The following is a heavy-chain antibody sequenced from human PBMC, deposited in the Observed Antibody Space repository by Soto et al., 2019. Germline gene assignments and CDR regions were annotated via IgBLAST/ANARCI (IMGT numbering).Heavy chain of an antibody. CDR2: IKQDGSEK. CDR3: ARDFEGAADYNWFDP. CDR1: GFTFSSYW. J-gene: IGHJ5*02. D-gene: IGHD6-13*01. Sequence: VSLRLSCAASGFTFSSYWMSWVRQAPGKGLEWVANIKQDGSEKYYVDSVKGRFTISRDNAKNSLYLQMNSLRAEDTAVYYCARDFEGAADYNWFDPWGQGTLVTVSS. V-gene: IGHV3-7*01.